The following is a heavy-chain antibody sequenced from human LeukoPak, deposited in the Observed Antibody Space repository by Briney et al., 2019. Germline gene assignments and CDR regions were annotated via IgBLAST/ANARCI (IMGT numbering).Heavy chain of an antibody. CDR1: GYSISSGYY. V-gene: IGHV4-38-2*02. CDR3: ARISTFGGVIVIPY. J-gene: IGHJ4*02. Sequence: SSETLSLTCTVSGYSISSGYYWGWIRQPPGKGLEWIGSIYHSGSTYYNPSLKSRVTISVDTSKNQFSLKLSSVTAADTAVYYCARISTFGGVIVIPYWGQGTLVTVSS. CDR2: IYHSGST. D-gene: IGHD3-16*02.